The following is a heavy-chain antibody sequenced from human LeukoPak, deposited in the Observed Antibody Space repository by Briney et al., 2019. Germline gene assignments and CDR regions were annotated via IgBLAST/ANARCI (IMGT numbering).Heavy chain of an antibody. CDR3: ASSTYYYDSSGGGLFDI. D-gene: IGHD3-22*01. V-gene: IGHV4-34*01. CDR1: GGSFSNYY. J-gene: IGHJ3*02. Sequence: SETLSLTCAVYGGSFSNYYWSWIRQPPGKGLEWIGEINHSGSTNYNPSLKSRVTILRDASKNQFSLKLSSVTAADTAVYYCASSTYYYDSSGGGLFDIWGQGTMVTVSS. CDR2: INHSGST.